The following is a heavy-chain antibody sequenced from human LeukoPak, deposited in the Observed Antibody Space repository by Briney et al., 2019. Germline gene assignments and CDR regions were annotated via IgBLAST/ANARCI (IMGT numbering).Heavy chain of an antibody. CDR1: GYSFTSYC. CDR2: IYPGDSGP. Sequence: GESLKISCKVSGYSFTSYCIGWVRQMPGKGLEWMGIIYPGDSGPTYSPSFQGQVTISVDKSITTAYLQWSSLQASDTAMYYCGMSGDRVPLQDDVFDVWGQGTMVTVST. D-gene: IGHD1-26*01. CDR3: GMSGDRVPLQDDVFDV. J-gene: IGHJ3*01. V-gene: IGHV5-51*01.